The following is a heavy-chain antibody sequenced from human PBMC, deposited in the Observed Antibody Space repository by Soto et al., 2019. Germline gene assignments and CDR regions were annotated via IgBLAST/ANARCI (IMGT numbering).Heavy chain of an antibody. CDR3: ATGGDGYCSTTSCLFHFDY. D-gene: IGHD2-2*01. CDR2: ISGSADAT. V-gene: IGHV3-23*01. CDR1: GFTFSTYA. Sequence: EVQLLESGGGLVQTGGSLRLSCAASGFTFSTYAMSWVRQAPGKELEWVSTISGSADATFYADSVKGRFAIFRDNSSTRFYLQMNSLRAEDTAVYYCATGGDGYCSTTSCLFHFDYWGPGTLATVSS. J-gene: IGHJ4*02.